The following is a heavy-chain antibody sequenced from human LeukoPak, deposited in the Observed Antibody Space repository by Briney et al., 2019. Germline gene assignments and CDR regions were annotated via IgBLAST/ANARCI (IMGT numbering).Heavy chain of an antibody. CDR1: GGSISSGDYY. Sequence: SQTLSLTCTVSGGSISSGDYYWSWICQPPGKGLEWIGYIYYSGSTYYNPSLKSRVTISVDTSKNQFSLKLSSVTAADTAVYYCARVDSSGYYYRREFRYWGQGTLVTVSS. D-gene: IGHD3-22*01. CDR3: ARVDSSGYYYRREFRY. J-gene: IGHJ4*02. CDR2: IYYSGST. V-gene: IGHV4-30-4*01.